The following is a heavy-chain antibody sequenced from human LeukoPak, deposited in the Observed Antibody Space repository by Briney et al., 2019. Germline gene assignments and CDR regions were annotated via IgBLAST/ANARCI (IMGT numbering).Heavy chain of an antibody. CDR3: AREIYLGGAFDI. CDR1: GGSISSYY. V-gene: IGHV4-4*07. CDR2: IYTSGST. Sequence: PETLSLTCTVSGGSISSYYWSWIRQPAGKGLEWIGRIYTSGSTNYNPSLKSRVTISVDTSKNQFSLKLSSVTAADTAVYYCAREIYLGGAFDIWGQGTMVTVSS. J-gene: IGHJ3*02. D-gene: IGHD3-10*01.